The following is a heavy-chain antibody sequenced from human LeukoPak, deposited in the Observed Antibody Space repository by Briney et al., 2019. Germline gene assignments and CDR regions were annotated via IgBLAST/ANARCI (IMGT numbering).Heavy chain of an antibody. J-gene: IGHJ6*02. CDR1: GFTVSSFY. CDR2: IYSDGITT. V-gene: IGHV3-53*01. CDR3: ARDIRHSSHYYYYGLDV. D-gene: IGHD1-1*01. Sequence: GGSLRLSCVASGFTVSSFYMTWVRQAPGRGLECISLIYSDGITTYYADSMKGRFTISRDNSKNTLYLQMNSLRVEDTAMYYCARDIRHSSHYYYYGLDVWGQGATVTVSS.